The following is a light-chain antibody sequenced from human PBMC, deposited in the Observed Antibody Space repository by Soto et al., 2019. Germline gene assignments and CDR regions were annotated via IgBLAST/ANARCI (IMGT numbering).Light chain of an antibody. CDR3: SSYAGSNQGV. CDR1: SSDVGCYNY. V-gene: IGLV2-8*01. Sequence: QSALTQPPSASGSPGQSVTISCTGTSSDVGCYNYVSWYQQHPGKAPKLMIYEVSKRPSGVPDRFSGSKSGNTASLTVSGLQAEDEADYYCSSYAGSNQGVFGGGTKLTVL. J-gene: IGLJ3*02. CDR2: EVS.